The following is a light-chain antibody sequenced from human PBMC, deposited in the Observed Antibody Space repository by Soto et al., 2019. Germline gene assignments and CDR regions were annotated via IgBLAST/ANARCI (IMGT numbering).Light chain of an antibody. CDR3: QQHDN. J-gene: IGKJ4*01. CDR2: GAS. CDR1: QSVSSSY. Sequence: EIVLTQSPGTLSLSPGERATLSCRASQSVSSSYLAWYQQKPGQAPRLLIYGASSRATGIPDRFSGSGSGTDFTLTISRLEPEDFAVYYCQQHDNFGGGTKVEIK. V-gene: IGKV3-20*01.